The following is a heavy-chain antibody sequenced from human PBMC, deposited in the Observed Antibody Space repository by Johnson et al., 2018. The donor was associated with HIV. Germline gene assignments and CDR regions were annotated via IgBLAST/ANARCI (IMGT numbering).Heavy chain of an antibody. D-gene: IGHD6-13*01. CDR2: ISYDGSNK. Sequence: QVQLVESGGGVVQPGRSLRLSCAASGFTFSSYAMHWVRQAPGKGLEWVAVISYDGSNKYYADSVKGRFTISRDNSKNTLYLQMNSLRAEDTAVYYCARLDHYPSSWYLTYAFDIWGQGTMVVVSS. CDR1: GFTFSSYA. CDR3: ARLDHYPSSWYLTYAFDI. J-gene: IGHJ3*02. V-gene: IGHV3-30*04.